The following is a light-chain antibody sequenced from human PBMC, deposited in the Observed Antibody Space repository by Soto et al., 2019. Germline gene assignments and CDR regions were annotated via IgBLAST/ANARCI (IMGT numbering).Light chain of an antibody. CDR3: IDSYILLYT. V-gene: IGKV1-6*01. CDR1: QGIRND. CDR2: GAS. Sequence: VSSSERDRVTITCRASQGIRNDLGWYQQKPGKAPKFLIYGASSLQSGVPSRFSGSGSGTDFTLTIYSLQPEDCTPYYSIDSYILLYTFGQGTKVDIK. J-gene: IGKJ2*01.